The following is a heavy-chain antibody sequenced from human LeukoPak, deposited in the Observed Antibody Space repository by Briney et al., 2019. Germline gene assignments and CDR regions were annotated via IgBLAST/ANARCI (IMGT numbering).Heavy chain of an antibody. CDR2: INPSGGST. CDR3: ARDSEPYCSSTSCYDDYYYYGMDV. D-gene: IGHD2-2*01. J-gene: IGHJ6*02. Sequence: ASVKVFCKASGYTFTSYYMHWVRQAPGQGLEWMGIINPSGGSTSYAQKFQGRVTMTRDTSTSTVYMELSSLRSEDTAVYYCARDSEPYCSSTSCYDDYYYYGMDVWGQGTTVTVSS. V-gene: IGHV1-46*01. CDR1: GYTFTSYY.